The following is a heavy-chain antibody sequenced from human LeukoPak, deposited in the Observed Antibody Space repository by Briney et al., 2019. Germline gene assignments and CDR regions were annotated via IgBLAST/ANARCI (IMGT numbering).Heavy chain of an antibody. J-gene: IGHJ3*02. V-gene: IGHV1-69*01. CDR1: GGTFSSYA. CDR2: IIPIFGTA. D-gene: IGHD2-21*02. Sequence: SVKVSCKASGGTFSSYAISWMRQAPGQGLEWMGGIIPIFGTANYAQKFQGRVTITADESTSTAYMELSSLRSEDTAVYYCARVLAYCGGDCYLGAFDIWGQGTMVTVSS. CDR3: ARVLAYCGGDCYLGAFDI.